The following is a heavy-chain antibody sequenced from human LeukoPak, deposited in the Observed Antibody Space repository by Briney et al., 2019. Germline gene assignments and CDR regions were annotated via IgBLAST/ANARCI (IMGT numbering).Heavy chain of an antibody. CDR2: ISSSSSYI. V-gene: IGHV3-21*01. D-gene: IGHD3-22*01. J-gene: IGHJ4*02. Sequence: PGGSLRLSCAASGFTFSSYSMNWVRQAPGKGLEWVSSISSSSSYIYYADSVKGRFTISRDNAKNSLYLQMNSLRAEDTAVYYCARGPPYYYDSSGSPIYYFDYWGQGTLVTVSS. CDR1: GFTFSSYS. CDR3: ARGPPYYYDSSGSPIYYFDY.